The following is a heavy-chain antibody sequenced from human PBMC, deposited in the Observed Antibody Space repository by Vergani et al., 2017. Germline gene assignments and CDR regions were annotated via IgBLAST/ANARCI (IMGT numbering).Heavy chain of an antibody. J-gene: IGHJ3*02. CDR1: GFTFSDYY. V-gene: IGHV3-11*05. CDR3: AKDGRPLNNAFDI. Sequence: QVQLVESGGGLVKPGGSLRLSCAASGFTFSDYYMSWIRQAPGKGLEWVSYISSSSSYTNYADSVKGRFTISRDNAKNSLYLQMNSLRAEDTAVYYCAKDGRPLNNAFDIWGQGTMVTVSS. D-gene: IGHD1-1*01. CDR2: ISSSSSYT.